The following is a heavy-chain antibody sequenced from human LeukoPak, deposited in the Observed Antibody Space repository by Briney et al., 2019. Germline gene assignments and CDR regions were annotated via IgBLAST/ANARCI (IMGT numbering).Heavy chain of an antibody. J-gene: IGHJ3*02. CDR1: GFTFSRYS. CDR3: ARSVADGAFDI. V-gene: IGHV3-21*01. Sequence: GGSLRLSCAASGFTFSRYSMNWVRQAPGKRLEWVTSISDNSNYIYYTDLLKGRFTISRDNAQNSLYLQMNSLRAEDTAVYYCARSVADGAFDIWGQGTMVTVSS. CDR2: ISDNSNYI. D-gene: IGHD6-19*01.